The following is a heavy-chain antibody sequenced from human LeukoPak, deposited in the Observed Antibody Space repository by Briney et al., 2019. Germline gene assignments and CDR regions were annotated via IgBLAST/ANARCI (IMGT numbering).Heavy chain of an antibody. CDR3: AKDVSESGDAFDI. D-gene: IGHD3-3*01. V-gene: IGHV3-43*02. CDR2: ISGDGDNT. J-gene: IGHJ3*02. CDR1: GFTFYDYR. Sequence: GGSLSLPHAASGFTFYDYRLNWVRQAPGKGLDWVSLISGDGDNTYYADSVKGRFTISRDNSKNSLYLQMNSLRTEDTALYYCAKDVSESGDAFDIWGRGTMVTVSS.